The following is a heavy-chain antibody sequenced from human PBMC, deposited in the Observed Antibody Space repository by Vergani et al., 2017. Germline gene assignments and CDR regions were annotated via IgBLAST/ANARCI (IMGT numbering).Heavy chain of an antibody. D-gene: IGHD6-13*01. CDR3: ASVADSGSWNAFDI. J-gene: IGHJ3*02. Sequence: QVQLVQSGAEVKKPGSSVKVSCKASGGTFSSYAISWVRQAPGQGLEWMGGIIPIFGTANYAQKFQGRVTITADKSTSTAYMELSSLRSKDTAVYYCASVADSGSWNAFDIWGQGTMVTVSS. CDR2: IIPIFGTA. CDR1: GGTFSSYA. V-gene: IGHV1-69*06.